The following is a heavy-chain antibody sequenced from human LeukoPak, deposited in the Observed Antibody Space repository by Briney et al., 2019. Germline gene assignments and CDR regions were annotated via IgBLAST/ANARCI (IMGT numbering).Heavy chain of an antibody. J-gene: IGHJ4*02. CDR2: ISGSGGST. CDR1: GFTFSTYA. CDR3: AREPYGDYVIY. Sequence: GGSLRLSRAASGFTFSTYAMTWVRQAPGKGLEWVSAISGSGGSTYYADSVKGRFTISRDNSKNTLYLQMNSLRAEDTAVYYCAREPYGDYVIYWGQGTLVTVSS. D-gene: IGHD4-17*01. V-gene: IGHV3-23*01.